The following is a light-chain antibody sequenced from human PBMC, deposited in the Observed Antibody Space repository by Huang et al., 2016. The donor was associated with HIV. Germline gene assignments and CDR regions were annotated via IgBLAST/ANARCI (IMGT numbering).Light chain of an antibody. J-gene: IGKJ3*01. CDR2: DAA. CDR3: QQYDSLPRT. CDR1: RHIYSY. Sequence: DIQMTQSPSSLSASIGDRVTITCRASRHIYSYLNWYQHRPGKAPKILIYDAANLEVGVPSRFSGRGSGRNFTLIISSLQPEDFATYYCQQYDSLPRTFGPGTKV. V-gene: IGKV1-33*01.